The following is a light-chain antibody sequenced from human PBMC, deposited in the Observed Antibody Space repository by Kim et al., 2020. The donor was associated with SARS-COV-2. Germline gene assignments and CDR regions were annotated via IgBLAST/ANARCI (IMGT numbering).Light chain of an antibody. V-gene: IGKV3-20*01. CDR1: QSVTNNY. CDR2: GAS. CDR3: QQYGSSPWT. Sequence: EIVLTQSPGTLSLSPGEGATLSCRASQSVTNNYLAWYQQRPGQAPRALIYGASSRAPGIPGRFSGSGSGTDFTLTISRLEPEDFAVYHCQQYGSSPWTFGQGTKVDIK. J-gene: IGKJ1*01.